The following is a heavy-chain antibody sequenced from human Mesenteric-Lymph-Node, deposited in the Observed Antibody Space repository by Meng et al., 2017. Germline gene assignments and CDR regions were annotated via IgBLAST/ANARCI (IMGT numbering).Heavy chain of an antibody. Sequence: QVHLVQSGAEVKKPGASVKVSCKASGYTFTTYAIHWVRQAPGQRLEWMGWINAGNGNTRYSQKFQGRVSITRDTSASTAYMELSSLRSEDTAVYYCARCIAVAGNWLDPWGQGTLVTVSS. V-gene: IGHV1-3*01. J-gene: IGHJ5*02. CDR3: ARCIAVAGNWLDP. CDR1: GYTFTTYA. D-gene: IGHD6-19*01. CDR2: INAGNGNT.